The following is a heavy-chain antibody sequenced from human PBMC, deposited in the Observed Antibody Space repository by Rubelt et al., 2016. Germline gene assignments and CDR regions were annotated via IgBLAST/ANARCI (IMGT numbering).Heavy chain of an antibody. CDR2: INHSGST. Sequence: QVQLQQWGAGLLKPSETLSLTCAVYGGSFSGYYWSWIRQPPGKGLEWIGEINHSGSTNYNPSLKSRVTISVDTSKNQFSLKLSSVTAADTAVYYCARVSIAAATSDYWGQGTLVTVSS. CDR3: ARVSIAAATSDY. D-gene: IGHD6-13*01. J-gene: IGHJ4*02. CDR1: GGSFSGYY. V-gene: IGHV4-34*01.